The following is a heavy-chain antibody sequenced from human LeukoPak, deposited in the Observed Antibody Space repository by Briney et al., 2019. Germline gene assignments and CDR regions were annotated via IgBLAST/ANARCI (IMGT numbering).Heavy chain of an antibody. Sequence: SQTLSLTCAVSGASISSGGYSWSWIRQPPGKGLEWIGYIYQSGSTYYNPSLESRVTLSVDRSETQFSLKLRSVTAADTAVYYCASSYCGGDSYTDPFNIWGQGTMVTVSS. CDR1: GASISSGGYS. J-gene: IGHJ3*02. D-gene: IGHD2-21*02. CDR2: IYQSGST. V-gene: IGHV4-30-2*01. CDR3: ASSYCGGDSYTDPFNI.